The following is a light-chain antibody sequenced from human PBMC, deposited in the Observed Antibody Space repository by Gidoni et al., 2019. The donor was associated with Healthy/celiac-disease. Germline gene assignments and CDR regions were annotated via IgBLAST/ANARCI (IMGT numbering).Light chain of an antibody. V-gene: IGKV1-39*01. CDR3: QQSYSTLHT. CDR2: AAS. J-gene: IGKJ2*01. CDR1: QSISSY. Sequence: DIQMTQSPSSLSASVGDRVTITCRASQSISSYLNWYQQKPGKAPKLLIYAASSLQSGVPSRFSGSGSGTDFTLTISSLQLEDFATYYCQQSYSTLHTFGQGTKLEIK.